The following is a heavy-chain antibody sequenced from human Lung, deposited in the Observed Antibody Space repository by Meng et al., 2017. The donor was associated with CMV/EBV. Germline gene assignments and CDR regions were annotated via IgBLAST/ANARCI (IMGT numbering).Heavy chain of an antibody. CDR3: ARQIGNAAHDAFDI. J-gene: IGHJ3*02. Sequence: XVSXXGSGYSFTSYWIGWVRQMPGKGLEWMGIIYPGDSDTRYSPSFQGQATISADKSISTAYLQWSSLKASDTAMYYCARQIGNAAHDAFDIWGQGTMVTVSS. CDR1: GYSFTSYW. V-gene: IGHV5-51*01. D-gene: IGHD2-15*01. CDR2: IYPGDSDT.